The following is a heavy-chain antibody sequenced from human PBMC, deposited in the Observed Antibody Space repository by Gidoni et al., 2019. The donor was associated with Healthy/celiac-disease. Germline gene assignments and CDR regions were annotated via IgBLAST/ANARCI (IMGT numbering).Heavy chain of an antibody. D-gene: IGHD6-19*01. CDR1: GFTFSTYA. CDR2: ISGSGGSR. J-gene: IGHJ4*02. Sequence: EVQLLESGGGLEQPGGSLTLSCAASGFTFSTYAMTWVRQAPGKGLEVVSGISGSGGSRYNADSVKGRFTISRDNSQNTLYLQMNSLRAEDTAVYYCARRRAPGYSSGWPLDSDFDYWGQGTLVTVSS. CDR3: ARRRAPGYSSGWPLDSDFDY. V-gene: IGHV3-23*01.